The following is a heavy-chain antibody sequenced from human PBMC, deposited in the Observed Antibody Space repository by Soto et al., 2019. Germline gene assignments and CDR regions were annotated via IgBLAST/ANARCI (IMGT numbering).Heavy chain of an antibody. CDR3: ARMAPSFCSETCYSEGVWIDH. CDR2: FYYSGFT. V-gene: IGHV4-59*01. Sequence: SETLCLTCTVSGGSITSYYWNWIRQPPGEGLESIGYFYYSGFTSYNPSRKSRVTISVDTSKNQFSLKLTSVTAADTAVYFCARMAPSFCSETCYSEGVWIDHWGQGTLVTVSS. J-gene: IGHJ4*02. D-gene: IGHD2-15*01. CDR1: GGSITSYY.